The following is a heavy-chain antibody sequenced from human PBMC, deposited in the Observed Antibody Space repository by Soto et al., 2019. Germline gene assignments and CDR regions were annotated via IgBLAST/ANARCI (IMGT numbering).Heavy chain of an antibody. CDR1: GFTFSSYA. CDR2: ISGSGGST. J-gene: IGHJ4*02. Sequence: PGGSLRLSCAASGFTFSSYAMSWVRQAPGKGLEWVSAISGSGGSTYYADSVKGRFTIPRDNSKNTLYLQMNSLRAEDTAVYYCAKYAPTKVDYDILTGYHHFDYWGQGTLVTVSS. D-gene: IGHD3-9*01. CDR3: AKYAPTKVDYDILTGYHHFDY. V-gene: IGHV3-23*01.